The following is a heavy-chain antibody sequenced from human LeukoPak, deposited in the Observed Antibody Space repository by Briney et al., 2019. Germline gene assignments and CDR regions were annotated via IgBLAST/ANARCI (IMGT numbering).Heavy chain of an antibody. Sequence: SETLSLTCTVSGGSISSYCWSWIRQSPGRGMEWIGNIYYSGNTNYNPSLKSRVTISVDTSKHQFSLKLSSVTAADTAVYYCARGDYDILTGSGYYGMDVWGQGTTVTVSS. D-gene: IGHD3-9*01. CDR2: IYYSGNT. CDR1: GGSISSYC. J-gene: IGHJ6*02. CDR3: ARGDYDILTGSGYYGMDV. V-gene: IGHV4-59*08.